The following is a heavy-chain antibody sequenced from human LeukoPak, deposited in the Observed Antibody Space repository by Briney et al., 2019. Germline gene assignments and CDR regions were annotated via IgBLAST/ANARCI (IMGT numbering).Heavy chain of an antibody. J-gene: IGHJ5*02. D-gene: IGHD6-19*01. V-gene: IGHV5-51*01. Sequence: GESLKISCKGFGYSFSSYWIGWVRQMPGKGLEWMGIIYPGDSDTRYSPSFQGQVTISADKSISTAYLQWSSLKASDTAMYHCARHVSGIAVAGTVWWFDPWGQGTLVTVSS. CDR3: ARHVSGIAVAGTVWWFDP. CDR1: GYSFSSYW. CDR2: IYPGDSDT.